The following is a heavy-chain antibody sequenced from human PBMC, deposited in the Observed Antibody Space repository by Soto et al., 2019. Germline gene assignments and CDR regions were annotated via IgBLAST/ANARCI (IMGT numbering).Heavy chain of an antibody. V-gene: IGHV3-74*03. CDR1: GFTFTTYW. D-gene: IGHD3-9*01. Sequence: EGSLRLSCATSGFTFTTYWMHWVRQAPGKGLVWVSRINGDGSSTTYADSVKGRFTISRDNAKNTLYLQMNSLRAEDTAVYYCARDDVLIDYWGQGT. CDR2: INGDGSST. J-gene: IGHJ4*02. CDR3: ARDDVLIDY.